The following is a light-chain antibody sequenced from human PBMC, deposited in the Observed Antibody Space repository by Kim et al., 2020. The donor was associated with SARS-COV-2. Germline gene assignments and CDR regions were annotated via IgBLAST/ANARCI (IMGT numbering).Light chain of an antibody. Sequence: SSELTQDPAVSVALGQTVRITCQGDSLRSYYATWYQQKPGQAPKVVIYGKDNRPSGIPDRFSGSSSGNTAYLTITGTQAGDEADYYCNSRDSNYNVVFGG. V-gene: IGLV3-19*01. J-gene: IGLJ2*01. CDR3: NSRDSNYNVV. CDR2: GKD. CDR1: SLRSYY.